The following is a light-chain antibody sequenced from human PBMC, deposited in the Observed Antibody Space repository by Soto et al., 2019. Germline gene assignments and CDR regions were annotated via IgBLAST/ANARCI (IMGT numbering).Light chain of an antibody. V-gene: IGKV1-27*01. CDR1: QGISNY. Sequence: DIQMTQSPSSLSASVRDRVTITCRASQGISNYLAWSQQKPGKVPQLLIYAESTLQSGVPSRFSGSGSGTDYSLTISSLQREDVATYYCEKYDSAPWTFGQENKVEIK. CDR3: EKYDSAPWT. J-gene: IGKJ1*01. CDR2: AES.